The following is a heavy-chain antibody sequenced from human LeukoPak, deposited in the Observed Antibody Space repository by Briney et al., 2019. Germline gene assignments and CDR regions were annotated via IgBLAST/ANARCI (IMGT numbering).Heavy chain of an antibody. CDR3: ARGGYDFWSGYSRFGALYYMDV. V-gene: IGHV1-8*03. CDR1: GYTFTSYD. J-gene: IGHJ6*03. D-gene: IGHD3-3*01. Sequence: ASVKVSCKASGYTFTSYDINWVRQATGQGLEWMGWMNPNSGNTGYAQKFQGRVTITRNTSISTAYMELSSLRSEDTAVYYCARGGYDFWSGYSRFGALYYMDVWRKGTTVTVSS. CDR2: MNPNSGNT.